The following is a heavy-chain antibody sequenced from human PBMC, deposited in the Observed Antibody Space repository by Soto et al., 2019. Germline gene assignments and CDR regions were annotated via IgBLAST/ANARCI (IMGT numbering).Heavy chain of an antibody. CDR3: ARLSSSGDYGEI. CDR2: IYYSGST. Sequence: SETLSLTCTVSGGSISSYYWSWIRQPPGKGLEWIGYIYYSGSTNYNPSLKSRVTISVDTSKNQFSLKLSSVTAADTAVYYCARLSSSGDYGEIWGQGTMVTVSS. J-gene: IGHJ3*02. V-gene: IGHV4-59*08. CDR1: GGSISSYY. D-gene: IGHD4-17*01.